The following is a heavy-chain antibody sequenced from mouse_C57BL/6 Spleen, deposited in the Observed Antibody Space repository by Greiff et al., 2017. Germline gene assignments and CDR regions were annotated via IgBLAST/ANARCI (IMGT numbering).Heavy chain of an antibody. CDR1: GFTFSSYA. D-gene: IGHD2-4*01. Sequence: DVMLVESGGGLVKPGGSLKLSCAASGFTFSSYAMSWVRQTPEKRLEWVATISDGGSYTYYPDNVKGRFTISRDNAKNNLYLQMSQLKSEDTAMYYCARPYYDYEAWFAYWGQGTLVTVSA. V-gene: IGHV5-4*03. CDR3: ARPYYDYEAWFAY. J-gene: IGHJ3*01. CDR2: ISDGGSYT.